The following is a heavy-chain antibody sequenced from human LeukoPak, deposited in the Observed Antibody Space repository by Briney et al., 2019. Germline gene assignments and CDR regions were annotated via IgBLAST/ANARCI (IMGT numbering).Heavy chain of an antibody. D-gene: IGHD4-23*01. Sequence: GGSLRLSCAASGFTFSSYGMHWVRQAPGKGLEWVAVISYDGSNKYYADSVKGRFTISRDNSKNTLYLQMNSLRAEDTAVYYCARDLDYGGNSGPDYWGQGTLVTVSS. V-gene: IGHV3-30*19. CDR1: GFTFSSYG. J-gene: IGHJ4*02. CDR3: ARDLDYGGNSGPDY. CDR2: ISYDGSNK.